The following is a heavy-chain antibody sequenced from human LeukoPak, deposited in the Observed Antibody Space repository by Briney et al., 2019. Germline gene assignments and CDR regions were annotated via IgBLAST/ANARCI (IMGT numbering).Heavy chain of an antibody. J-gene: IGHJ6*03. CDR3: ARGDYGDFYYYYYYMDV. Sequence: GGSLRLSCAASGFTFSSYEMNWVRQAPGKGLEWVSYISSSGSTIYYADSVKGRFTISRDNAKNSLYLQMNSLRAEDTAAYYCARGDYGDFYYYYYYMDVWGKGTTVTISS. V-gene: IGHV3-48*03. CDR1: GFTFSSYE. D-gene: IGHD4-17*01. CDR2: ISSSGSTI.